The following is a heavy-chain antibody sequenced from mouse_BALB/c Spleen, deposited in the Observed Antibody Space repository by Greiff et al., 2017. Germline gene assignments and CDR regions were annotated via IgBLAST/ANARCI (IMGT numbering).Heavy chain of an antibody. Sequence: VQLVESGPGLVAPSQSLSITCTVSGFSLTSYGVHWVRQPPGKGLEWLGVIWAGGSTNYNSALMSRLSISKDNSKSQVFLKMNSLQTDDTAMYYCARDRVYYGNSDYYAMDYWGQGTSVTVSS. V-gene: IGHV2-9*02. J-gene: IGHJ4*01. CDR2: IWAGGST. CDR3: ARDRVYYGNSDYYAMDY. CDR1: GFSLTSYG. D-gene: IGHD2-1*01.